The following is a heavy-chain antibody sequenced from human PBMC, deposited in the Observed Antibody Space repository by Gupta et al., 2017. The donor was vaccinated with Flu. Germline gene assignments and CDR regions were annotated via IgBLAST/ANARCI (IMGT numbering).Heavy chain of an antibody. D-gene: IGHD2-2*01. CDR2: ISGSGGSI. V-gene: IGHV3-23*01. J-gene: IGHJ6*02. CDR3: AKVYCSSVSCNTENYYYYGMDV. CDR1: GFSFSSYA. Sequence: EVQLLESGGGLVQPGGSLRLSCGASGFSFSSYAMNWVRQAPGKGLEWVSGISGSGGSIYYADSVKGRFTISRDNSRNTVYLQMNSLRAEDAALYYCAKVYCSSVSCNTENYYYYGMDVWGQGTTVTVSS.